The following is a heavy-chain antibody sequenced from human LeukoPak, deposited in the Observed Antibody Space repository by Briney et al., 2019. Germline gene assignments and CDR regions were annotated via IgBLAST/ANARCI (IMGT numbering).Heavy chain of an antibody. D-gene: IGHD3-3*01. CDR3: AREGGFYRPLDY. CDR1: GGSVTSTNW. CDR2: VHLDGST. J-gene: IGHJ4*02. V-gene: IGHV4-4*02. Sequence: PSETLSLTCGVSGGSVTSTNWWTWVRQPPGKGLEGIGGVHLDGSTNYNPSLKRRLTMSVDIAETHITLKLTSVTAADTPVYSCAREGGFYRPLDYSGQGTLVTVSS.